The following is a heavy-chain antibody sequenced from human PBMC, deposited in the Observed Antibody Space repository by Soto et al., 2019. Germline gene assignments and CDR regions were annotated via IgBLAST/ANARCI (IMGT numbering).Heavy chain of an antibody. J-gene: IGHJ6*02. Sequence: SETLSLTCAVYGGSFSGYYWSWIRQPPGKGLEWIGEINHSGSTNYNPSLKSRVTISVDTSKNQFSLKLSSVTAADMAVYYCARGGSSSSPLHYGMDVWGQGTTVTVSS. D-gene: IGHD6-6*01. CDR1: GGSFSGYY. V-gene: IGHV4-34*01. CDR2: INHSGST. CDR3: ARGGSSSSPLHYGMDV.